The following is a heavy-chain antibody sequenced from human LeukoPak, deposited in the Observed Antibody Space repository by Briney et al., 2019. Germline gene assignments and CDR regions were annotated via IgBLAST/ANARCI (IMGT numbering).Heavy chain of an antibody. V-gene: IGHV3-7*01. Sequence: PGGPLRLSCAASGFTFSSYWMSWVRQAPGKGLEGVANIKQDGSEKYYVDSVKGRFTISRDNAKNSLYLQMNSLRAEDKAVYYCARDPRDEEYSYDYYYYGMDVWGQGTTVTVSS. CDR3: ARDPRDEEYSYDYYYYGMDV. CDR1: GFTFSSYW. J-gene: IGHJ6*02. CDR2: IKQDGSEK. D-gene: IGHD5-18*01.